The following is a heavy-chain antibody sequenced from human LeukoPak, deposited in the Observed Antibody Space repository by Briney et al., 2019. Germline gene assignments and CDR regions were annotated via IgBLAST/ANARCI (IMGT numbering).Heavy chain of an antibody. CDR3: ARRLTQYDCFDP. CDR1: GDSVSSNSVT. D-gene: IGHD2-2*01. CDR2: TYYRSTWYN. Sequence: SQTLSLTCAISGDSVSSNSVTWNWIRQSPSRGLEWLGRTYYRSTWYNDYAVSVRGRITVNPDTSKNQFSLHLNSVTPEDTAVYYCARRLTQYDCFDPWGQGILVAVSS. V-gene: IGHV6-1*01. J-gene: IGHJ5*02.